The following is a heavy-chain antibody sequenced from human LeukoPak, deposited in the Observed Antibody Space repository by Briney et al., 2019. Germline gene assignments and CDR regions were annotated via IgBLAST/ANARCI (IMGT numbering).Heavy chain of an antibody. Sequence: GGSLRLSCAASGFTVSGNYMNWVRQAPGKGLEWVSSISSSSSYIYYADSVKGRFTISRDNAKNSLYLQMNSLRAEDTAVYYCARDSYNWNDVGSWSDYWGQGTLVTVSS. CDR2: ISSSSSYI. V-gene: IGHV3-21*01. CDR3: ARDSYNWNDVGSWSDY. CDR1: GFTVSGNY. J-gene: IGHJ4*02. D-gene: IGHD1-1*01.